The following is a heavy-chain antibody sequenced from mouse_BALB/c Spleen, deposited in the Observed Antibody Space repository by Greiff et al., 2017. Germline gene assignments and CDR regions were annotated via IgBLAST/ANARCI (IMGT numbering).Heavy chain of an antibody. CDR1: GFSLTSYG. CDR2: IWSGGST. Sequence: VQLQQSGPGLVQPSQSLSITCTVSGFSLTSYGVHWVRQSPGKGLEWLGVIWSGGSTDYNAAIISRLSISKDNSKSQVFFKMNSLQAIDTAIYYYAGDDGYYWFAYWGQGTLVTVSA. D-gene: IGHD2-3*01. J-gene: IGHJ3*01. V-gene: IGHV2-2*02. CDR3: AGDDGYYWFAY.